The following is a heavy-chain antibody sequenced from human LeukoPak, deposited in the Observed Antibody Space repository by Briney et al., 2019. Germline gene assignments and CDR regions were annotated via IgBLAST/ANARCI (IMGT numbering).Heavy chain of an antibody. Sequence: QAGGSLRLSCAASGFTVITNDMTWVRQAPGKGLEWVSVLCSDGNTKSADSVQGRFTISRDNSKNTLYLEMNSLSPDDTAVYYCARGVEPLAANTLAYWGQGTLVTVSS. CDR1: GFTVITND. CDR2: LCSDGNT. J-gene: IGHJ4*02. V-gene: IGHV3-53*01. D-gene: IGHD1-14*01. CDR3: ARGVEPLAANTLAY.